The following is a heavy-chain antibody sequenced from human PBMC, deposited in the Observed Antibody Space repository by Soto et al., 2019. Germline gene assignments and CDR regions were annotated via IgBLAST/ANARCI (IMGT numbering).Heavy chain of an antibody. CDR2: IYYSGST. J-gene: IGHJ4*02. CDR3: ARSAGGGSSSWLGNPIDY. Sequence: SETRSLTCTVSGGSISSSSYYWGWIRQPPGKGLEWIGSIYYSGSTYYNPSLKSRVTISVDTSKNQFSLKLSSVTAADTAVYYCARSAGGGSSSWLGNPIDYWGQGTLVTVSS. V-gene: IGHV4-39*01. D-gene: IGHD6-13*01. CDR1: GGSISSSSYY.